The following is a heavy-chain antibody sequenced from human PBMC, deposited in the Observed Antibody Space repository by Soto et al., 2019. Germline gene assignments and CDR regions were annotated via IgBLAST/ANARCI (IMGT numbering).Heavy chain of an antibody. CDR1: GGTFSSYA. Sequence: ASVKVSCKASGGTFSSYAISWVRQAPGQGLEWMGGIIPIFGTANYEQRFQGRVTITADESTSTAYMERSSLKAEDTAVYYCAHPVTTVTTRYYYGMDVWGQGTTVTVSS. J-gene: IGHJ6*02. CDR3: AHPVTTVTTRYYYGMDV. V-gene: IGHV1-69*13. D-gene: IGHD4-17*01. CDR2: IIPIFGTA.